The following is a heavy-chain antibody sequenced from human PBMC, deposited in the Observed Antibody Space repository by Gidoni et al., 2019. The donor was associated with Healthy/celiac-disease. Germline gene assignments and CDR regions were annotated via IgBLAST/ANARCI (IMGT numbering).Heavy chain of an antibody. CDR2: IYTSGST. Sequence: QVQLQESGPGLVKPSQTLSLTCTVPGGSISSGSYYWSWIRQPAGKGLEWIGRIYTSGSTNYNPSLKSRVTISVDTSKNQFSLKLSSVTAADTAVYYCARDWGIASGWFDPWGQGTLVTVSS. V-gene: IGHV4-61*02. D-gene: IGHD3-16*01. CDR3: ARDWGIASGWFDP. J-gene: IGHJ5*02. CDR1: GGSISSGSYY.